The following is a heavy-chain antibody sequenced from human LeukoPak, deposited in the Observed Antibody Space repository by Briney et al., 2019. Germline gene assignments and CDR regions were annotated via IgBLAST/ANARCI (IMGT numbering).Heavy chain of an antibody. CDR1: GGSFSGYY. Sequence: SETLSLTRAVYGGSFSGYYWSWIRQPPGKGLEWIGEINHSGSTNYNPSLKSRVTISVDTSKNQFSLKLSSVTAADTAVYYCARGHGGATPSRRASDYWGQGTLVTVSS. V-gene: IGHV4-34*01. J-gene: IGHJ4*02. CDR2: INHSGST. CDR3: ARGHGGATPSRRASDY. D-gene: IGHD1-26*01.